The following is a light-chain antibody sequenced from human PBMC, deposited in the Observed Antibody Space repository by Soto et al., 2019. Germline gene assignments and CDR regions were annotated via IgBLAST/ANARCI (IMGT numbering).Light chain of an antibody. J-gene: IGKJ1*01. CDR2: GAS. V-gene: IGKV3-15*01. CDR3: QQHNNWPLT. Sequence: EIVMTQSPATLSVSPGERATLSCRASQSVSSNLAWYQQKPGQAPRLLIYGASTRATGIPARFSGSGSGTEFTLTISSLQSEEFVVYYCQQHNNWPLTFGQGTKVEIK. CDR1: QSVSSN.